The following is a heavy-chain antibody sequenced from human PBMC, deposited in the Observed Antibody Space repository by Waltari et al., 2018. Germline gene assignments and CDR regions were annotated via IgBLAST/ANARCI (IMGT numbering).Heavy chain of an antibody. CDR1: GGSIRSSSYY. Sequence: QLQLQESGPGLVKPSETLSLTCTVSGGSIRSSSYYWGWIRQTPGRVLASIGSSFYSGNTDYNSALMSRVTISVDTSKNQFSLKRSSVTAADTAVYYCARTTGDWYSDLWGRGTLVTVSS. J-gene: IGHJ2*01. V-gene: IGHV4-39*01. CDR3: ARTTGDWYSDL. D-gene: IGHD4-17*01. CDR2: SFYSGNT.